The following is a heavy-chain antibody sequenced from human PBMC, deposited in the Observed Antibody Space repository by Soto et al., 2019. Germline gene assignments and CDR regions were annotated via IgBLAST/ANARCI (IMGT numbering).Heavy chain of an antibody. CDR2: ISYDGSNN. D-gene: IGHD1-26*01. V-gene: IGHV3-30-3*01. J-gene: IGHJ4*02. CDR3: ARDFGSLGATIDY. Sequence: PGGSLRLSCAVSGFICSSYDMSWVRQAPGKGLEWVAVISYDGSNNYYADSVKGRFTISRDNSKNTLYLQMNSLRAEDTAVYYCARDFGSLGATIDYWGQGTLVTVS. CDR1: GFICSSYD.